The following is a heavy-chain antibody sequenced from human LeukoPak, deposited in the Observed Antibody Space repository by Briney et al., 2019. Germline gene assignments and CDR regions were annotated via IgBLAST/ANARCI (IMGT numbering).Heavy chain of an antibody. Sequence: GGSLRLSCAASGFTFSSYWMSWVHQAPGKGLERVANIKQDGSEKYYVDSVKGRFTISRDNAKNSLYLQVNSLTAEDTAVYYCARAGVDTSGYYYQGFDYWGQGTLVTVSS. CDR2: IKQDGSEK. D-gene: IGHD3-3*01. V-gene: IGHV3-7*01. CDR1: GFTFSSYW. CDR3: ARAGVDTSGYYYQGFDY. J-gene: IGHJ4*02.